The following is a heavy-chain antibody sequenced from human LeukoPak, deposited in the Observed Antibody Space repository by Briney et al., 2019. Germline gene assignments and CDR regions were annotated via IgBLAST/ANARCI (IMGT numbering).Heavy chain of an antibody. Sequence: SETLSLTCTVSGDSISSSTYYWGWIRRPPGTGLEWIGSIFYSGSTYYNPSLKSRVTISVDTSKNQISLKLSSVAAADTAVYYCARLGQFCGGDCYPPSFDYWGQEPWSPSPQ. J-gene: IGHJ4*01. CDR1: GDSISSSTYY. CDR3: ARLGQFCGGDCYPPSFDY. D-gene: IGHD2-21*02. V-gene: IGHV4-39*01. CDR2: IFYSGST.